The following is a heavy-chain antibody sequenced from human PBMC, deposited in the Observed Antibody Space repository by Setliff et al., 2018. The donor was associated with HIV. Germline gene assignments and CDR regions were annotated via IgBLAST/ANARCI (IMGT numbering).Heavy chain of an antibody. V-gene: IGHV1-3*03. CDR3: ARDPPSWQWLFDY. CDR1: GDSVTDYA. CDR2: INAGNGNT. D-gene: IGHD6-19*01. Sequence: ASVKVSCKASGDSVTDYAVHWVRQAPGQRLEWMGWINAGNGNTKYSQEFQGRVTITRDTSASTAYMELSSLRSEDMAVYYCARDPPSWQWLFDYWGQGALVTVSS. J-gene: IGHJ4*02.